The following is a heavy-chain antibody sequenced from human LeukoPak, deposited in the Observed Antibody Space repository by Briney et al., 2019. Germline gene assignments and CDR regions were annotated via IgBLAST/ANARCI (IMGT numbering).Heavy chain of an antibody. J-gene: IGHJ4*02. CDR1: GYTLTELS. CDR2: FDPEDGET. Sequence: ASVKVSCKVSGYTLTELSMHWVRQAPGKGLEWMGGFDPEDGETIYAQKFQGRVTMTEDTSTDTAYMELSSLRSEDTAVYYCATAYYGSGSYYNKWYYFDYWGQGTLVTVSS. D-gene: IGHD3-10*01. V-gene: IGHV1-24*01. CDR3: ATAYYGSGSYYNKWYYFDY.